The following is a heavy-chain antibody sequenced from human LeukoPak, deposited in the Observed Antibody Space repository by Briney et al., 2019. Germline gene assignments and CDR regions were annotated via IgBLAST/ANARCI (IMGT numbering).Heavy chain of an antibody. CDR1: GFTFSSYA. J-gene: IGHJ4*02. D-gene: IGHD2-2*01. CDR2: ISGSGGST. CDR3: AKNEGGYCSSTSCYALDY. Sequence: GGSLRLSCAASGFTFSSYAMNWVRQAPGKGLEWVSAISGSGGSTYYADSVKGRFTISRDNSRNTLYLQMNSLRAEDTAVYYCAKNEGGYCSSTSCYALDYWGQGTLVTVSS. V-gene: IGHV3-23*01.